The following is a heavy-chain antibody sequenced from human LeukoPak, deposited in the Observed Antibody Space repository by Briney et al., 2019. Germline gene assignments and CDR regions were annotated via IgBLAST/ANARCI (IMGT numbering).Heavy chain of an antibody. Sequence: GASVKVSCKASGYTFTSYGISWVRQAPGQGLEWMGWINPNSGGTNYAQKFQGRVTMTRDTSISTAYMELSRLRSDDTAVYYCARAPRRGMGVVPAARTLNAFDIWGQGTMVTVSS. J-gene: IGHJ3*02. CDR3: ARAPRRGMGVVPAARTLNAFDI. V-gene: IGHV1-2*02. D-gene: IGHD2-2*01. CDR1: GYTFTSYG. CDR2: INPNSGGT.